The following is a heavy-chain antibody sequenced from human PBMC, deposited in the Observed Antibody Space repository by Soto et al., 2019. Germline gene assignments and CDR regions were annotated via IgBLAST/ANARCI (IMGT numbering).Heavy chain of an antibody. D-gene: IGHD6-19*01. CDR3: ARGAGISPSHYYYGMDV. J-gene: IGHJ6*02. CDR2: IDPSDSYT. V-gene: IGHV5-10-1*01. CDR1: GYSFTSDW. Sequence: GEALKISCKGSGYSFTSDWISWVRQMPGKGLEWMGRIDPSDSYTNYSPSFQGHVTISADKSIRTAYLQWSSLKASDTAMYYCARGAGISPSHYYYGMDVWGQGTTVTVSS.